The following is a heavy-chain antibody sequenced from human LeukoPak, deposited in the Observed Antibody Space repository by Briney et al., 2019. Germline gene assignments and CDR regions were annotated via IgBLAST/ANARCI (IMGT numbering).Heavy chain of an antibody. CDR1: GFTFSSYS. CDR3: ARTTENRDAFDI. Sequence: GGSLRLSCAASGFTFSSYSMNWVRQAPGKGLEWVSSISSSSSYIYYADSVKGRFTISRDNAKNSLYLQMNSLRAEDTAVYYCARTTENRDAFDIWGQGTMVTVSS. V-gene: IGHV3-21*01. D-gene: IGHD4-17*01. J-gene: IGHJ3*02. CDR2: ISSSSSYI.